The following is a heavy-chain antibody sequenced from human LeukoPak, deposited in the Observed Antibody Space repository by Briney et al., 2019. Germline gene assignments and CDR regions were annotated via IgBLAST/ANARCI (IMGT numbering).Heavy chain of an antibody. J-gene: IGHJ4*02. V-gene: IGHV3-23*01. D-gene: IGHD2-15*01. CDR3: AKQLGYCSDGSCYFPY. Sequence: GGSLRLSCTASGFTFSNYAMSWVRQAPGKGLEWVSAISNNGGYTYYADSVQGRFTISRDNSKSTLCLQMNSLRAEDTAVYYCAKQLGYCSDGSCYFPYWGQGTLVTVSS. CDR2: ISNNGGYT. CDR1: GFTFSNYA.